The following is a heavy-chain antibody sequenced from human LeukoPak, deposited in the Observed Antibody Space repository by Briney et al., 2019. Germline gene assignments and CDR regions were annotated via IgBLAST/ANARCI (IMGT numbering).Heavy chain of an antibody. CDR3: ARAPYYYDSSGYGSFDY. Sequence: RRSLRHSCAASGFTFSSYGMHWGRQDQGNGPERVQVVWYDGSNKVSADSVKGLFTISRDNSKNTLYLQMNSLRAEDTAVYYCARAPYYYDSSGYGSFDYWGQGTLVTVSS. D-gene: IGHD3-22*01. CDR1: GFTFSSYG. J-gene: IGHJ4*02. V-gene: IGHV3-33*01. CDR2: VWYDGSNK.